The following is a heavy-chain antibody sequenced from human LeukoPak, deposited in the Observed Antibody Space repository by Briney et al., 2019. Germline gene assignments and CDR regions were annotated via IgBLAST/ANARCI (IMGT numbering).Heavy chain of an antibody. CDR3: TGGFLTGPGYFDY. V-gene: IGHV3-15*01. J-gene: IGHJ4*02. Sequence: PGGSLRLSCAATGFTVSSNYMSWVRQAPGKGLEWVGRIKSKTDGGTTDYAAPVKGRFTISRDDSKNTLYLQMNSLKTEDTAVYYCTGGFLTGPGYFDYWGQGTLVTVSS. CDR2: IKSKTDGGTT. D-gene: IGHD3-9*01. CDR1: GFTVSSNY.